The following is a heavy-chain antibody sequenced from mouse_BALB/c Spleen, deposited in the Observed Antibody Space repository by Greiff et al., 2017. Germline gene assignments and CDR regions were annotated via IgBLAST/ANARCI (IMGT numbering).Heavy chain of an antibody. D-gene: IGHD2-1*01. CDR3: ALLLYGFDY. Sequence: QVQLQQSGAELAKPGASVKMSCKASGYTFTSYWMHWVKQRPGQGLEWIGYINPSTGYTEYNQKFKDKATLTADKSSSTAYMQLSSLTSEDSAVYYCALLLYGFDYWGQGTTLTVSS. V-gene: IGHV1-7*01. J-gene: IGHJ2*01. CDR2: INPSTGYT. CDR1: GYTFTSYW.